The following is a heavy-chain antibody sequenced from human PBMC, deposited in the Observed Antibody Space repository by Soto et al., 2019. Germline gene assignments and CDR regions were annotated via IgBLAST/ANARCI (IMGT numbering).Heavy chain of an antibody. J-gene: IGHJ4*02. D-gene: IGHD1-7*01. Sequence: EVQLAESGGNMVQPGGSLRLSCVASGFTFNNYDMHWVRPAPGKGLEYVSSISSNGGTTYYGNSVKGRFTISRDNSKNTLYLQMGSLRPEDLAVYYCVRRGSGNYDYWGQGALVTVAS. CDR3: VRRGSGNYDY. V-gene: IGHV3-64*01. CDR2: ISSNGGTT. CDR1: GFTFNNYD.